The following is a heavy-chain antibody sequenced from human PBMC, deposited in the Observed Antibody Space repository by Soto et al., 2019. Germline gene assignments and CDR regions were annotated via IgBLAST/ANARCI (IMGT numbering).Heavy chain of an antibody. D-gene: IGHD2-21*01. CDR2: ISYDGSNK. CDR1: GFTFSSYG. Sequence: QVQLVESGGGVVQPGRSLRLSCAASGFTFSSYGMHWVRQAPGKRLEWVAVISYDGSNKSYADSVKGRFTISRDNSKNTLSLQMHSLRAEDTAVYYCAKDGVVSKRSYYCTSWGQGTLVTVAS. V-gene: IGHV3-30*18. CDR3: AKDGVVSKRSYYCTS. J-gene: IGHJ4*02.